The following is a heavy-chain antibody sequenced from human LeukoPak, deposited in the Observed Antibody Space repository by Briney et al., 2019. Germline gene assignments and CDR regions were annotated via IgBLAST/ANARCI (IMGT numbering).Heavy chain of an antibody. V-gene: IGHV4-34*01. J-gene: IGHJ3*02. D-gene: IGHD3-22*01. CDR1: GESFSAYY. CDR2: IYYSGTT. Sequence: SETLSLTCTVYGESFSAYYWTWIRQPPGKGLEWIGTIYYSGTTYYNPSLKSRVTISVDTSRNQFSLKLSSVTATDTAVYYCARMIGDDAFDIWGQGTMVTVSS. CDR3: ARMIGDDAFDI.